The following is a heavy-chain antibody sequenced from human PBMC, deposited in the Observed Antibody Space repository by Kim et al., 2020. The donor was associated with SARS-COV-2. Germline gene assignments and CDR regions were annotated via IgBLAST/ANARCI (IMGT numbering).Heavy chain of an antibody. CDR3: ARAPGAVAGFDY. V-gene: IGHV3-21*01. D-gene: IGHD6-19*01. J-gene: IGHJ4*02. Sequence: GGSLRLSCAASGFTFSSYSMNWVRQAPGKGLEWVSSISSSSSYIYYADSVKGRFTISRDNAKNSLYLQMNSLRAEDTAVYYCARAPGAVAGFDYWGQGTLGTVSS. CDR1: GFTFSSYS. CDR2: ISSSSSYI.